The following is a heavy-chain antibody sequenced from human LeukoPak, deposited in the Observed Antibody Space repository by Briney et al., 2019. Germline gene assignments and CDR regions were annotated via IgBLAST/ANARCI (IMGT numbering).Heavy chain of an antibody. Sequence: PGGSLTLTCAASAFTFRNCAMNGLRQPPPREVEWVSGISCSGGSTYYDASLKRRFTISMDNSKNNLSLQTTALTAEDTAVYSCSKDTTGRARWFEPWGQGTLVTVSS. D-gene: IGHD4-11*01. CDR1: AFTFRNCA. V-gene: IGHV3-23*02. CDR3: SKDTTGRARWFEP. CDR2: ISCSGGST. J-gene: IGHJ5*02.